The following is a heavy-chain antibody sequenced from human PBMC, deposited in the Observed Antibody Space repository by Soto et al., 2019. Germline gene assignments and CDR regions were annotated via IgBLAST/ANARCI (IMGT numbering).Heavy chain of an antibody. Sequence: QVQLVQSGAEVKKPGASVKVSCKASGYTFPSYGISWVRQAPGQGLEWMGWISTENGKATYPQNLQGRATMTTDTSTSTAYMELRTLRSDDTAMYYCARRVDTVMLTWGQGTLVTVSS. D-gene: IGHD5-18*01. V-gene: IGHV1-18*01. J-gene: IGHJ5*02. CDR2: ISTENGKA. CDR1: GYTFPSYG. CDR3: ARRVDTVMLT.